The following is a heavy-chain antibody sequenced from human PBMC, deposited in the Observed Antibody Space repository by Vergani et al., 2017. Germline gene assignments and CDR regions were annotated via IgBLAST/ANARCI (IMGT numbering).Heavy chain of an antibody. D-gene: IGHD6-6*01. CDR2: IYYSGST. CDR1: GGSISSSSYY. CDR3: ACRSIAARPGAFDI. V-gene: IGHV4-39*01. Sequence: QLQLQESGPGLVKPSETLSLTCTVSGGSISSSSYYWGWIRQPPGKGLEWIGSIYYSGSTYYNPSLKSRVTISVDTSKNQFSLKLSSVTAADTAVYYCACRSIAARPGAFDIWGQGTMVTVSS. J-gene: IGHJ3*02.